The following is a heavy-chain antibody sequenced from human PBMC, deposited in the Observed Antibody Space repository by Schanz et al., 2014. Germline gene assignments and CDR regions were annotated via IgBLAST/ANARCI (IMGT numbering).Heavy chain of an antibody. Sequence: EVHLLESGGGLVPPGGSLRLSCAASGFNFSDYAMSWVRQAPGRGLEWVSIISGSGGNTYYADAVRGRFTISRDNSKTTVYLQMNSLRAEDTAVYYCAKDAENTAMITDYFDYWGQGTLVTVSS. CDR1: GFNFSDYA. CDR2: ISGSGGNT. J-gene: IGHJ4*02. CDR3: AKDAENTAMITDYFDY. V-gene: IGHV3-23*01. D-gene: IGHD5-18*01.